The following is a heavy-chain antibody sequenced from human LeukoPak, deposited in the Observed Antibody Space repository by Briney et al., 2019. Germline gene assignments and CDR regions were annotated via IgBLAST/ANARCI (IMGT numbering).Heavy chain of an antibody. J-gene: IGHJ5*02. Sequence: PGGSLRLSCAASGFTFSSYEMNWVRQAPGKGLEWVSYISSSGSTIYYADSVKGRFTISRDNAKNSLYLQMNSLRAEDTVVYYCARASYYGENWFDPWGQGTLVTVSS. D-gene: IGHD3-10*01. CDR2: ISSSGSTI. CDR1: GFTFSSYE. CDR3: ARASYYGENWFDP. V-gene: IGHV3-48*03.